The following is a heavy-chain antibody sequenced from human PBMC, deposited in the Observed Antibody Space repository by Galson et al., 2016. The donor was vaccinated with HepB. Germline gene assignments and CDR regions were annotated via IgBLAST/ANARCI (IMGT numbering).Heavy chain of an antibody. Sequence: SETLSLTCSVSGASIYNHYWSWVRQVPGMGPEWIGCIDHSGKTVYDLSFQSRVTMSVDTSRNQFSLRLSSVTAADTAVYFCGRDLNLDGNYYHGIDVWGRGTTVTVAS. CDR3: GRDLNLDGNYYHGIDV. CDR2: IDHSGKT. CDR1: GASIYNHY. V-gene: IGHV4-59*11. D-gene: IGHD3/OR15-3a*01. J-gene: IGHJ6*04.